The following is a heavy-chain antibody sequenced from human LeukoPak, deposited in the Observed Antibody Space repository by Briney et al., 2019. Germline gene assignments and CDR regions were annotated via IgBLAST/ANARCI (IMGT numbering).Heavy chain of an antibody. V-gene: IGHV1-24*01. D-gene: IGHD3-22*01. CDR1: GHTLTELS. CDR2: FDPDDGET. J-gene: IGHJ3*02. Sequence: GGSAKVSCKVSGHTLTELSMHWVRQAPGKGLEWMGGFDPDDGETIYAQKFQGRVTMTEDTSTDTAYMELSSLRSEDTALYYCATEDSGNYYGAFAFDIWGQGTMVTVSS. CDR3: ATEDSGNYYGAFAFDI.